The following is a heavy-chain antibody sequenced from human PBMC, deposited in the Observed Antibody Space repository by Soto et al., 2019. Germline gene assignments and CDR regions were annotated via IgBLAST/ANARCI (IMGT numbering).Heavy chain of an antibody. CDR1: GGSISGSYYY. J-gene: IGHJ4*02. CDR3: ASSQKGYNWNYFDH. Sequence: LSLTCAVPGGSISGSYYYWGWLRQSPGRGPEWVGSVFYTGFTSYNPSLESRVSVSVDTSKNQFSLKVSAVTAADTAVYYCASSQKGYNWNYFDHWGQGALVTVS. CDR2: VFYTGFT. D-gene: IGHD1-20*01. V-gene: IGHV4-39*01.